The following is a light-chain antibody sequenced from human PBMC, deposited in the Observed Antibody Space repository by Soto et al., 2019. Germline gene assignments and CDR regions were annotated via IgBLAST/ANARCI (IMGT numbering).Light chain of an antibody. CDR3: CSYAGSQVV. Sequence: QSALTQPRSVSGSPGQSVTISCTGTSSDVGAYNYVSWYQQHPGKAPKVMIYDVTKRPSGVPDRFSASKSGNTASLTISGLQAADEADYYCCSYAGSQVVFGGGTKLTVL. CDR1: SSDVGAYNY. J-gene: IGLJ2*01. V-gene: IGLV2-11*01. CDR2: DVT.